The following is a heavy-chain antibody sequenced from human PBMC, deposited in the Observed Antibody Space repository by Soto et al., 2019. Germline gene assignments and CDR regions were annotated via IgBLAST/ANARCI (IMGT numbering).Heavy chain of an antibody. D-gene: IGHD3-16*01. Sequence: QVQLVESGGGVVQPGRSLRLSCAASGFTFSLYGMHWVRQAPGKGLEWVAVIWYDGSNKFYADSVKGRFTLSRDNSKNTLYLQMSSLRAEDTAVYYCARGLRGISFYGMDVWGQGTTVIVSS. V-gene: IGHV3-33*01. CDR3: ARGLRGISFYGMDV. CDR2: IWYDGSNK. CDR1: GFTFSLYG. J-gene: IGHJ6*02.